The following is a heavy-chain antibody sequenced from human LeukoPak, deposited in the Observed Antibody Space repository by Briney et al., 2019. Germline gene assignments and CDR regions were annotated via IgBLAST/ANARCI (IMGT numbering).Heavy chain of an antibody. CDR3: AREVAYTGHDFGLDS. D-gene: IGHD5-12*01. CDR1: RFTFRSYE. V-gene: IGHV3-48*03. Sequence: PGGSLRLSCVASRFTFRSYEMNWVRQAPGKGLEWLSYISSDGSAIYYADSVKGRFTISRDNAKNSLFLQMNGLRAEDTSIYYCAREVAYTGHDFGLDSWGQGTLVTVSS. J-gene: IGHJ4*02. CDR2: ISSDGSAI.